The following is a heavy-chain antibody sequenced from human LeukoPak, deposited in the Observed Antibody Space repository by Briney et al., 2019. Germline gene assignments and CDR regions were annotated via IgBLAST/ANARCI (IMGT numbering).Heavy chain of an antibody. CDR1: GGSFSDFF. Sequence: PSETLSLTCAVYGGSFSDFFWSWIRQPPGKGLEWIGEINDIGSTNYNPSLKSRVTISVDTSKKEFYLRLNSVTAADTAVYYCARQYSDILTGYHRGELYWYFDLWGRGTLVTVSS. CDR2: INDIGST. CDR3: ARQYSDILTGYHRGELYWYFDL. D-gene: IGHD3-9*01. V-gene: IGHV4-34*01. J-gene: IGHJ2*01.